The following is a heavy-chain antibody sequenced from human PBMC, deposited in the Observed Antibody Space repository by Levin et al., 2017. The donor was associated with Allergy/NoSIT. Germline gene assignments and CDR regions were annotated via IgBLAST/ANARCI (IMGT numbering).Heavy chain of an antibody. CDR1: GFTFTSSA. Sequence: KISCKASGFTFTSSAMQWVRQARGQRLEWIGWIVVGSGNTNYAQKFQERVTITRDMSTSTAYMELSSLRSEDTAVYYCAEGFGELAEGWFDPWGQGTLVTVSS. V-gene: IGHV1-58*02. CDR2: IVVGSGNT. CDR3: AEGFGELAEGWFDP. J-gene: IGHJ5*02. D-gene: IGHD3-10*01.